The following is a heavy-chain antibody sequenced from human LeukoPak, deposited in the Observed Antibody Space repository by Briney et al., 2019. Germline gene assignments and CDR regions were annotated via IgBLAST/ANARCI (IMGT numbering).Heavy chain of an antibody. J-gene: IGHJ3*01. CDR2: LNQDGSVQ. Sequence: HAGGSLRLSCEASGFTFSHYWMTWYRQAPGKGLEWVANLNQDGSVQAYGDSVRGRFTISRDNAKNSVYIQMSSLRVEDTAMYYCARDHNVADVWGQGTMVTVSS. D-gene: IGHD2-8*01. V-gene: IGHV3-7*01. CDR3: ARDHNVADV. CDR1: GFTFSHYW.